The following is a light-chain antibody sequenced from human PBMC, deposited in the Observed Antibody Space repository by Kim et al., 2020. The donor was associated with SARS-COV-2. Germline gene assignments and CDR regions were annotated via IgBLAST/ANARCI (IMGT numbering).Light chain of an antibody. CDR2: DVN. CDR3: SSYTSSATLV. J-gene: IGLJ3*02. CDR1: SRDLGGYDY. Sequence: GQSITISCTGTSRDLGGYDYVSWYQQHPGKGPKLIIFDVNNRPSGVSSRFSGSKSGNTASLTISGLQAEDEADYYCSSYTSSATLVFGAGTQLTVL. V-gene: IGLV2-14*03.